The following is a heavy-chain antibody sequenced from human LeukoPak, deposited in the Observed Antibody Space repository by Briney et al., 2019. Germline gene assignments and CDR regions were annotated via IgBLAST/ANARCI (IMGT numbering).Heavy chain of an antibody. D-gene: IGHD4-11*01. CDR2: ISFSSTTI. J-gene: IGHJ4*02. V-gene: IGHV3-48*04. Sequence: GGSRRLSCAASGFSFDTYSMNWFRQAPGKGLEWVAYISFSSTTIFYADFVKGRFTISRDNAQNSLYLQMSSLRAEDTAVYYCARVPHDYSDYVAYWGQGTLVTVSS. CDR3: ARVPHDYSDYVAY. CDR1: GFSFDTYS.